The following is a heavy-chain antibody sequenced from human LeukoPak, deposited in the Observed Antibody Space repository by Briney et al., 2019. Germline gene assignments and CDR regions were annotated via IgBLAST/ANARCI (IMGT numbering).Heavy chain of an antibody. Sequence: ASVKVSCKASGYTFTSYGISWVRQAPGQGLEWMGWISAYNGNTNYAQKLQGRVTMTTDTSTSTAYMELRSLRSDDTAVYYCARDPRTQLGPLYYYYGMDVWGQGTTVTVSS. CDR2: ISAYNGNT. J-gene: IGHJ6*02. D-gene: IGHD3-10*01. CDR3: ARDPRTQLGPLYYYYGMDV. CDR1: GYTFTSYG. V-gene: IGHV1-18*01.